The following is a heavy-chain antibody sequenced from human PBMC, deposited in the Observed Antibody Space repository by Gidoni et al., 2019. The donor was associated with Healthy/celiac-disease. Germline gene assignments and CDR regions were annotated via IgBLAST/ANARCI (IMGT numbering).Heavy chain of an antibody. CDR3: ARDSPLYYDFWSGYGSRSLSAFDI. J-gene: IGHJ3*02. V-gene: IGHV4-30-4*01. D-gene: IGHD3-3*01. CDR1: GGSISSGDYY. CDR2: IYYSGST. Sequence: QVQLQESGPGLVKPSQTLSLTCTVSGGSISSGDYYWSWIRPPPGKGLEWIGYIYYSGSTYYNPSLKSRVTISVDTSKNQFSLKLSSVTAADTAVYYCARDSPLYYDFWSGYGSRSLSAFDIWGQGTMVTVSS.